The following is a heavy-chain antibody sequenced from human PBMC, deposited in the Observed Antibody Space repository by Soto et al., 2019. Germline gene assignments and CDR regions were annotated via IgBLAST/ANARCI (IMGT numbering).Heavy chain of an antibody. CDR3: ARYALAYCGGDCYSDAFDI. D-gene: IGHD2-21*02. CDR1: GYSFTSYW. Sequence: GESLKISCKGSGYSFTSYWISWVRQMPGKGLEWMGRIDPSDSYTNYSPSFQGHVPISADKSISTAYLQWSSLKASDTAMYYCARYALAYCGGDCYSDAFDIWGQGTMVTVSS. J-gene: IGHJ3*02. CDR2: IDPSDSYT. V-gene: IGHV5-10-1*01.